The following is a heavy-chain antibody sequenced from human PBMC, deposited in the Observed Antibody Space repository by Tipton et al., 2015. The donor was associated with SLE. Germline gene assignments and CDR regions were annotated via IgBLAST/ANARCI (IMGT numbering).Heavy chain of an antibody. J-gene: IGHJ4*02. CDR1: GYPIGSPYY. V-gene: IGHV4-38-2*01. Sequence: TLSLTCAVSGYPIGSPYYWDWIRQPPGKGLEWIGSVYQTTSNYYTSSLKSRATMSVDTPKNQFSLKLNSVTAADTAVYYCARWWGYSSSYYFDYWGQGALVTVSS. CDR3: ARWWGYSSSYYFDY. CDR2: VYQTTSN. D-gene: IGHD6-13*01.